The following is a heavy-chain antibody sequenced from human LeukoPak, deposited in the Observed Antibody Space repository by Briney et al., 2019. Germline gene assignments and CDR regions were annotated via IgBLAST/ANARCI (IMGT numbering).Heavy chain of an antibody. CDR3: ASLKYSGTYYVDF. J-gene: IGHJ4*02. V-gene: IGHV4-59*01. D-gene: IGHD1-26*01. CDR1: GGSFSGNY. CDR2: VHNSGST. Sequence: SETLSLTCIVSGGSFSGNYWIWIRQPPGKGLEWIGYVHNSGSTNYNPSLKSRVTISVDTSKNQFSLKLASMTAADTAVYYCASLKYSGTYYVDFWGPGTLVTVSS.